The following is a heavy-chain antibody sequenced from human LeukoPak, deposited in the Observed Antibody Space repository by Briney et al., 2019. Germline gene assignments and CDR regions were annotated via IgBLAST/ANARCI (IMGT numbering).Heavy chain of an antibody. Sequence: GGSLRLSCAASGFTFSSYSMNWVRQAPGKGLEWVSSISSSSSYKYYADSVKGRFTISRDNAKNALYLQMNSLRAEDTAVYYCARSPTVTTTWGQGTLVTVSS. CDR1: GFTFSSYS. CDR2: ISSSSSYK. V-gene: IGHV3-21*01. J-gene: IGHJ5*02. D-gene: IGHD4-17*01. CDR3: ARSPTVTTT.